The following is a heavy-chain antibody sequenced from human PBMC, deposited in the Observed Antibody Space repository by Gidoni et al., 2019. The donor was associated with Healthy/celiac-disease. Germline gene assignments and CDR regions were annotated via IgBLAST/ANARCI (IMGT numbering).Heavy chain of an antibody. J-gene: IGHJ6*02. CDR2: IDPSDSYT. V-gene: IGHV5-10-1*03. D-gene: IGHD3-16*01. CDR1: GNSCTSYR. Sequence: EVQLVQSGAEVKKPGEALRNSWKGSGNSCTSYRISCVRHVPGKGLEWMGRIDPSDSYTNYSPSFPVHVTISADKSISTAYLQWSSLKASDTAMYYCARNEILRTYYYYGMDVWGQGTTVTVSS. CDR3: ARNEILRTYYYYGMDV.